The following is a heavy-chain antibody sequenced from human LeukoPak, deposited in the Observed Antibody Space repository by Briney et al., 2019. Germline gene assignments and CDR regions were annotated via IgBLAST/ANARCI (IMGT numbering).Heavy chain of an antibody. J-gene: IGHJ4*02. CDR2: INPNSGGT. Sequence: ASVKVSCKASGYTFTGYYMHWVRQAPGQGLEWMGRINPNSGGTNYAQKFQGRVTMTRDTSISTAYMELSRLRSDDTAVYYCARAVAYYDSSGYYFDYWGQGTLVTVSS. CDR3: ARAVAYYDSSGYYFDY. CDR1: GYTFTGYY. D-gene: IGHD3-22*01. V-gene: IGHV1-2*06.